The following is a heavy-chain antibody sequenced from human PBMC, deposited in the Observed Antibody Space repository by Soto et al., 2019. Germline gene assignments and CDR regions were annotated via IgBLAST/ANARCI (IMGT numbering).Heavy chain of an antibody. CDR3: AKAVAIVVVPYGMDV. D-gene: IGHD2-2*01. CDR1: GFTFSSYA. Sequence: EVQLLESGGGLVQHGGSLRLSCAASGFTFSSYAMSWVRQAPGKGLEWVSAISGSGGSTYYADSVKGRFTISRDNSKNTLYLQMNSLRAEDTAVYYCAKAVAIVVVPYGMDVWGQGTTVTVSS. V-gene: IGHV3-23*01. CDR2: ISGSGGST. J-gene: IGHJ6*02.